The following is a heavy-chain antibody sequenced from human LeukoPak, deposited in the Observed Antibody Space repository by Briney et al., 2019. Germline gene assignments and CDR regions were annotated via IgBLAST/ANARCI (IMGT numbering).Heavy chain of an antibody. CDR1: GYTLTELS. D-gene: IGHD3-3*01. V-gene: IGHV1-2*02. Sequence: ASVKVSCKVSGYTLTELSTHWVRQAPGQGLEWMGWINPNSGGTNYAQKFQGRVTMTRDTSISTAYMELSRLRSDDTAVYYCARSAITIFGVVNSIYYGMDVWGQGTTVTVSS. CDR2: INPNSGGT. CDR3: ARSAITIFGVVNSIYYGMDV. J-gene: IGHJ6*02.